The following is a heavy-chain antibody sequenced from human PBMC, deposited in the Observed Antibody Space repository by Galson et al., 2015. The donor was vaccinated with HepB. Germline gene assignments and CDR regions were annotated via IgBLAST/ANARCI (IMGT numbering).Heavy chain of an antibody. J-gene: IGHJ5*02. CDR2: ISGSGGST. Sequence: SLRLSCAASGFTFSSYAMSWVRQAPGKGLEWVSAISGSGGSTYYADSVKGRFTISRDNSKNTLYLQMNSLRAEDTAVYYCAKKMAAERLRSGWFDPWGQGTLVTVSS. D-gene: IGHD5-24*01. CDR3: AKKMAAERLRSGWFDP. CDR1: GFTFSSYA. V-gene: IGHV3-23*01.